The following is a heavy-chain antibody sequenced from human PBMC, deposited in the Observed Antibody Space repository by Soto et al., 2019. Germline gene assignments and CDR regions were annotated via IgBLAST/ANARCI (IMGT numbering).Heavy chain of an antibody. CDR2: TYYRSKWYN. D-gene: IGHD6-19*01. Sequence: SQTLSLTCAISGDSVSSNSAAWNWIRQSPSRGLEWLGRTYYRSKWYNDYAVSVKSRITINPDTSKNQFSLQLNSVTPEDTAVYYCARDAVAGKPGGYYYGMDVWGQGTTVTSP. J-gene: IGHJ6*02. CDR1: GDSVSSNSAA. V-gene: IGHV6-1*01. CDR3: ARDAVAGKPGGYYYGMDV.